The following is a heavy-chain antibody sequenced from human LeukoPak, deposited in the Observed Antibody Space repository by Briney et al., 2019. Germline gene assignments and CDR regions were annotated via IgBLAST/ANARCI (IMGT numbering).Heavy chain of an antibody. CDR1: GFTVSSNY. Sequence: GGSLRLSCAASGFTVSSNYMSWVRQAPGKGLEWVSVIYSGGSTYYADSVRGRFTISRDNSKNTLYLQMNSLRAEDTAVYYCAPAGSSGWYYFDYWGQGTLVTVSS. CDR3: APAGSSGWYYFDY. CDR2: IYSGGST. V-gene: IGHV3-66*01. D-gene: IGHD6-19*01. J-gene: IGHJ4*02.